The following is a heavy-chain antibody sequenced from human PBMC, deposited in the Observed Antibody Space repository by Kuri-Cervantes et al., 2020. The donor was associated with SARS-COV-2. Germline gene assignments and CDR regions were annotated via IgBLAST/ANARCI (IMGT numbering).Heavy chain of an antibody. CDR1: GFTFSSYA. V-gene: IGHV3-30-3*01. J-gene: IGHJ5*02. Sequence: SLKISCAASGFTFSSYAMHWVRQAPGKGLEWVAVISYDGSNKYYADSVKGRFTISRDNSKNTLYLQMNSLRAEDTAVYYCARDSKSITMIVVVPPMLDPWGQGTLVTVSS. CDR3: ARDSKSITMIVVVPPMLDP. D-gene: IGHD3-22*01. CDR2: ISYDGSNK.